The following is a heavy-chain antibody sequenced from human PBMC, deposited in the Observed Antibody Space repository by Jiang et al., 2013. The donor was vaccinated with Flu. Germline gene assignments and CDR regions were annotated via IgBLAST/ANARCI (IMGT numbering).Heavy chain of an antibody. V-gene: IGHV1-69*01. J-gene: IGHJ4*02. CDR1: GGTFSSYA. CDR3: ARDQGPYYYGSGSYYFDGQDY. Sequence: SCKASGGTFSSYAISWVRQAPGQGLEWMGGIIPIFGTANYAQKFQGRVTITADESTSTAYMELSSLRSEDTAVYYCARDQGPYYYGSGSYYFDGQDYWGQGTLVTVSS. D-gene: IGHD3-10*01. CDR2: IIPIFGTA.